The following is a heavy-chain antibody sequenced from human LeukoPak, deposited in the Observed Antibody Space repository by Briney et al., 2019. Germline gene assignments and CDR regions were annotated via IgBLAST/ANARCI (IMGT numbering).Heavy chain of an antibody. D-gene: IGHD3-10*01. CDR1: GGSISSSNW. CDR2: IYHSGST. J-gene: IGHJ4*02. V-gene: IGHV4-4*02. CDR3: ARSSKYYGSGSPIDY. Sequence: SGTLSLTCAVSGGSISSSNWWSWVRQPPGKGLEWIGGIYHSGSTNYNPSLKSRVTISVDTSKNQFSLKMSSVTAADTAVYYCARSSKYYGSGSPIDYWGQGTLVTVSS.